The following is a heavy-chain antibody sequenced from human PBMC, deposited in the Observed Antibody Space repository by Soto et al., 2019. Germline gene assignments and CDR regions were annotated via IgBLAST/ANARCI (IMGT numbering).Heavy chain of an antibody. Sequence: GGSLRLSCAASGFTFSRYAMTWFRQAPGKGLEWVSGISGSGGSTYDSNSVKGRFTISRDNSQNTLYLQMNSLRAEDTAVYYCASSRYYDSSGFRIFDSWGQGTLVTVSS. CDR2: ISGSGGST. CDR3: ASSRYYDSSGFRIFDS. CDR1: GFTFSRYA. V-gene: IGHV3-23*01. J-gene: IGHJ4*02. D-gene: IGHD3-22*01.